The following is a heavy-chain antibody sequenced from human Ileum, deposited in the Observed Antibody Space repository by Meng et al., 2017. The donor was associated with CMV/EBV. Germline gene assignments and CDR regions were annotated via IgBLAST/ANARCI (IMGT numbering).Heavy chain of an antibody. CDR1: GFTFVNYA. Sequence: GESLKISCAASGFTFVNYAMHWVRQSPGKGLVWVSRINNDGNTADYADSVKGRFPISRDNTKNTLYLQMNSLRAEDTAVYYCARPYTGASTLPFWGQGTLVTVSS. CDR2: INNDGNTA. V-gene: IGHV3-74*01. CDR3: ARPYTGASTLPF. D-gene: IGHD1-26*01. J-gene: IGHJ4*02.